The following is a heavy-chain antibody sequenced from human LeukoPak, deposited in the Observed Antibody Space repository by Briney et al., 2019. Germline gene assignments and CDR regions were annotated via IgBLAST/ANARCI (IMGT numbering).Heavy chain of an antibody. CDR1: GVTFSIYA. CDR3: AKPAYCTTTNCPAAS. Sequence: PGGSLRLSCAASGVTFSIYAMSWVRQAPGKGLEWVSAIGGGGSSTCYADSVKGRVTISRDNSENMLYLQMNRLRAEATAVYYCAKPAYCTTTNCPAASWGQGTMVTVSS. CDR2: IGGGGSST. J-gene: IGHJ5*02. V-gene: IGHV3-23*01. D-gene: IGHD2-2*01.